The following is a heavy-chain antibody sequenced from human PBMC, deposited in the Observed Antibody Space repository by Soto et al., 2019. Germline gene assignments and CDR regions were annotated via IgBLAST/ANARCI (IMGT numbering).Heavy chain of an antibody. CDR2: ISYSGST. J-gene: IGHJ3*02. CDR1: GGSISSGDYY. CDR3: ASQSDYYDSSGYCAFDI. Sequence: PSETLSLTCTVSGGSISSGDYYWSWIRQHPGKGLEWIGYISYSGSTYYNPSLKSRVTISVDRSKNQFSLKLSSVTAADTAVYYCASQSDYYDSSGYCAFDIWGQGTMVT. D-gene: IGHD3-22*01. V-gene: IGHV4-30-4*08.